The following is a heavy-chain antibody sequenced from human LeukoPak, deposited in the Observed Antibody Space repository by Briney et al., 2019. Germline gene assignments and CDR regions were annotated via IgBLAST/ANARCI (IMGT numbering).Heavy chain of an antibody. Sequence: GGSLRLSCAASGFIFSSHWMSWVRQAPGKGLEWVASVNQDESGNHYVDSVKGRFTISRDNGKNSLYLQMTSLRAEATAFYYCASLPGSLTHWDYWGQGTLITVSS. CDR1: GFIFSSHW. V-gene: IGHV3-7*01. J-gene: IGHJ4*02. CDR3: ASLPGSLTHWDY. D-gene: IGHD7-27*01. CDR2: VNQDESGN.